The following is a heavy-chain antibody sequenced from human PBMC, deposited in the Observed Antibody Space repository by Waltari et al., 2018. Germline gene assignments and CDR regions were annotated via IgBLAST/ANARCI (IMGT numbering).Heavy chain of an antibody. Sequence: QVQLVQSGAEVKKPGASAKVSCTASGYTFISYYIPWGRGAPGQGLEWMGKINPGGRTTYAQKFQGRVTMTRDTSTSTVYMELSSLRSEDTAVYYCASGDYDDSTGSRYYGMDVWGQGTTVTVSS. D-gene: IGHD3-22*01. CDR3: ASGDYDDSTGSRYYGMDV. J-gene: IGHJ6*02. CDR2: INPGGRT. CDR1: GYTFISYY. V-gene: IGHV1-46*01.